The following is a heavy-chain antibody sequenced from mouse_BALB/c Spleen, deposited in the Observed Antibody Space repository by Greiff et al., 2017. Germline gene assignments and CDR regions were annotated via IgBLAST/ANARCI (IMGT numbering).Heavy chain of an antibody. J-gene: IGHJ3*01. D-gene: IGHD2-3*01. CDR3: ARNDGNYEAWFAY. Sequence: EVQLVESGGGLVQPGGSLKLSCAASGFTFSSYGMSWVRQTPDKRLELVATINSNGGSTYYPDSVKGRFTISRDNAKNTLYLQMSSLKSEDTAMYYCARNDGNYEAWFAYWGQGTLVTVSA. CDR1: GFTFSSYG. V-gene: IGHV5-6-3*01. CDR2: INSNGGST.